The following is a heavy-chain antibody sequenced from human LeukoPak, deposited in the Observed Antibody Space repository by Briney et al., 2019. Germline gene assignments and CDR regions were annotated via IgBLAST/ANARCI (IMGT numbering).Heavy chain of an antibody. D-gene: IGHD2/OR15-2a*01. V-gene: IGHV3-23*01. CDR1: GFTFSSYA. CDR3: AKGPLSHFDY. Sequence: GGSLRLSRAASGFTFSSYAMNWVRQAPGKGLEWVSGINGSGGSTYYAVSVKGRFTISRDNSKNTLYLQMNSLRAEDTAVYYCAKGPLSHFDYWGQGTLVTVSS. CDR2: INGSGGST. J-gene: IGHJ4*02.